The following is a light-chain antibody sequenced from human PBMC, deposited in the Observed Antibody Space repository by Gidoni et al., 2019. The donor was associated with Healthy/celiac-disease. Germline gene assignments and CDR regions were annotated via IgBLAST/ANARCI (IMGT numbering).Light chain of an antibody. V-gene: IGLV3-9*01. CDR2: RDS. Sequence: SYDLTQPLSVSVALGQTARITCGGNNIGSKNVHWYQQKPGQAPVLVIYRDSNRPSGIPERFSGSNSGNTATLTISRAQAGDEADYYGQVWDSSTDVVFGGGTKLXV. CDR1: NIGSKN. J-gene: IGLJ2*01. CDR3: QVWDSSTDVV.